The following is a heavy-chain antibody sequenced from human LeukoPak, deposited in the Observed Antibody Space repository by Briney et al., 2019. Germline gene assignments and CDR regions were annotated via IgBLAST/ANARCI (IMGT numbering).Heavy chain of an antibody. CDR2: IYYSGST. CDR3: ARAKGYSSGWAENWFDP. Sequence: PSETLSLTCTVSGGSISTDYWSWIRQPPGKGLEWIGYIYYSGSTNYNPSLKSRVTISVDTSKNQFSLKLSSVTAADTAVYYCARAKGYSSGWAENWFDPWGQGTLVTVSS. CDR1: GGSISTDY. J-gene: IGHJ5*02. D-gene: IGHD6-19*01. V-gene: IGHV4-59*01.